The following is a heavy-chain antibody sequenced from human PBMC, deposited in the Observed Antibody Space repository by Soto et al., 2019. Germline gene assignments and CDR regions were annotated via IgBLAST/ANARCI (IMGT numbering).Heavy chain of an antibody. Sequence: PSETLSLTCAVYGGSFSGYYWSWIRQPPGKGLEWIGEINHSGSTNYNPSLKSRVTISVDTSKNQFSLNLSSVTAADTAVYYCARDLRFQGHDYADYLGYGMDVWGQGTTVTVSS. V-gene: IGHV4-34*01. CDR3: ARDLRFQGHDYADYLGYGMDV. CDR2: INHSGST. D-gene: IGHD4-17*01. J-gene: IGHJ6*02. CDR1: GGSFSGYY.